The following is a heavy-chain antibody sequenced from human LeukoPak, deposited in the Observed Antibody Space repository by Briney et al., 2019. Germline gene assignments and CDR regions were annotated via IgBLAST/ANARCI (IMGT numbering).Heavy chain of an antibody. D-gene: IGHD5-12*01. CDR1: GFTFSSYW. CDR2: IKQDGSEK. V-gene: IGHV3-7*01. J-gene: IGHJ4*02. CDR3: ARDLVSGYDWGFDY. Sequence: GGSLRLSCAASGFTFSSYWMSWVRQAPGKGLEWVANIKQDGSEKYYVDSVKGRFTISRDNAKNSLYLQMNSLRAEDTAVYYCARDLVSGYDWGFDYWGQGTLVTVSS.